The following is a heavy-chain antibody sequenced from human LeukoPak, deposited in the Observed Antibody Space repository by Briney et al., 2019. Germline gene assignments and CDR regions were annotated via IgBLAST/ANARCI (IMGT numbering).Heavy chain of an antibody. J-gene: IGHJ4*02. CDR3: AKDMNSWRDGSGLGDYFDY. CDR2: TSGSGRSI. D-gene: IGHD6-19*01. V-gene: IGHV3-23*01. CDR1: GFTFSSYA. Sequence: HPGGSLRLSCAASGFTFSSYAMSWVRQAPGKGLEWVSGTSGSGRSIHYADSVKGRFTTSRDNSKNTLYLQMNSLRADDTAVYYCAKDMNSWRDGSGLGDYFDYWGQGTLVTVSS.